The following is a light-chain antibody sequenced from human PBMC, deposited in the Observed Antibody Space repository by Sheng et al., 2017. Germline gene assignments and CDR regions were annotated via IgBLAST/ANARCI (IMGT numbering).Light chain of an antibody. Sequence: SQMTQFPSTLSASVGDRVTITCRASQSIGTWLAWYQQKPGRAPELLIYKASILQSGVPSRFSGSGSGTHFTLTINSLHPEDFATYYCQQYNSFPPTFGQGTRLEIK. CDR2: KAS. CDR1: QSIGTW. CDR3: QQYNSFPPT. J-gene: IGKJ5*01. V-gene: IGKV1-5*03.